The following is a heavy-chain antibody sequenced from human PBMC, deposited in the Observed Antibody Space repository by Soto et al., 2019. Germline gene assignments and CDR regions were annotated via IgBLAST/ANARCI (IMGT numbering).Heavy chain of an antibody. CDR3: ARDGIQPIYYYYGMDV. CDR2: ISSSSSTI. CDR1: GFTFSSYS. D-gene: IGHD5-18*01. Sequence: EVQLVESGGGLVQPGGSLRLSCAASGFTFSSYSMNWVRQAPGKGLEWVSYISSSSSTIYYADSVKGRFTISRDNAKNSLYLQMNSLRDEDTAVYYCARDGIQPIYYYYGMDVWGQGTTVTVSS. V-gene: IGHV3-48*02. J-gene: IGHJ6*02.